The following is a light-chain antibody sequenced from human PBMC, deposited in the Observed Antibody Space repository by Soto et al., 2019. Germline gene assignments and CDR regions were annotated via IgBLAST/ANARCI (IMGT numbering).Light chain of an antibody. J-gene: IGKJ5*01. V-gene: IGKV3-20*01. CDR2: GAS. CDR3: QQYGSSPIT. CDR1: QSVSSN. Sequence: EIVITESPSTLSVSPRERATFSCRASQSVSSNLAWYQQKPGQAPRLLIYGASSRATGIPDRFSGSGSGTDFTLNISRLEPEDFAVYYCQQYGSSPITFGQGTRLEIK.